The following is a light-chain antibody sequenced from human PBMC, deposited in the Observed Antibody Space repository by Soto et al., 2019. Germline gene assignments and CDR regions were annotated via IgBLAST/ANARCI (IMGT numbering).Light chain of an antibody. J-gene: IGKJ1*01. V-gene: IGKV1-5*03. CDR2: KAS. Sequence: DIQMTQSPSTLSASVGDRVTITCRASQSISTWLAWYQQEPGKAPKLLIHKASSLQSGVPSRFSGSGSGTDFTLTNRSLHPDDFVTSYCQQYNSYSPTFGQGTRVEIK. CDR3: QQYNSYSPT. CDR1: QSISTW.